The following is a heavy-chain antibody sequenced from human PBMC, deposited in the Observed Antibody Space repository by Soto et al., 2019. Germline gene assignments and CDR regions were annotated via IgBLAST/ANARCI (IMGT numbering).Heavy chain of an antibody. CDR2: IIPIFGPA. V-gene: IGHV1-69*01. CDR3: GRGSSLTTVEY. CDR1: GGSVSNSA. J-gene: IGHJ4*02. Sequence: QVQLVQSGSEVKKAGSSVRVSCKASGGSVSNSAISWLRQAPGQGLEWMGGIIPIFGPAIYARKFQGRFTISADESTGTAYMELNNVRSDDTAVYYCGRGSSLTTVEYWGQGTLVTVSS. D-gene: IGHD6-6*01.